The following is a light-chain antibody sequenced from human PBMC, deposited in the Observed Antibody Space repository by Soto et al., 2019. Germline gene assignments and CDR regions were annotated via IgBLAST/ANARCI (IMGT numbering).Light chain of an antibody. CDR3: CSYSDTYTYV. CDR2: DVS. CDR1: SSDVGTYKY. V-gene: IGLV2-11*01. Sequence: QSALTQPRSVSGSPGQSVTISCTGTSSDVGTYKYVSWYQQHPGKAPKLMIYDVSKRPSGVPDRLSGSKSGNTASLTISGLQAEDEADYYCCSYSDTYTYVFGTGTKVTVL. J-gene: IGLJ1*01.